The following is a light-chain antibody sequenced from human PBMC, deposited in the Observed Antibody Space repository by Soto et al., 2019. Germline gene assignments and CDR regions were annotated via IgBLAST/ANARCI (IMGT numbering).Light chain of an antibody. CDR1: QSVSSN. CDR3: QQYNNWPTIT. CDR2: RAY. Sequence: EIVMTQSPAILSVSPGERVTLSCRASQSVSSNLAWYQQKPGQAPRLLIYRAYTRATGIPARFSGSGSGTEFTLTISSLQSEDFAVYYCQQYNNWPTITFGQGTRLDIK. J-gene: IGKJ5*01. V-gene: IGKV3-15*01.